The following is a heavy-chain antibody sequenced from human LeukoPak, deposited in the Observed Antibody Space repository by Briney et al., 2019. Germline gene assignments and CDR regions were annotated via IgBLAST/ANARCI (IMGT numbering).Heavy chain of an antibody. Sequence: GGSLRLSCAASGFTFSSYGMHWVRQAPGKGLEWVAFIRFDGSNNYYADSVKGRFTISRDNSKNTLYLQMNSLRAEDTAVYYCAREIGGYYSSSWYDYWGQGTLVTVSS. CDR3: AREIGGYYSSSWYDY. CDR1: GFTFSSYG. D-gene: IGHD6-13*01. CDR2: IRFDGSNN. J-gene: IGHJ4*02. V-gene: IGHV3-30*02.